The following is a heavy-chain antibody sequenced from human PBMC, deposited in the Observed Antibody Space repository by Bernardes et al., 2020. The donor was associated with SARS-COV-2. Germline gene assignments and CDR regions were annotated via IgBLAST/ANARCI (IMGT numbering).Heavy chain of an antibody. CDR1: GGSISSYY. V-gene: IGHV4-59*01. CDR2: IYYSGST. J-gene: IGHJ4*02. D-gene: IGHD4-4*01. CDR3: ASSSITVTSPMAVPLDY. Sequence: SETLSLTCTVSGGSISSYYWSWIRQPPGKGLEWIGYIYYSGSTNYNPSLKSRVTISVDTSKNQFSLKLSSVTAADTAVYYCASSSITVTSPMAVPLDYWGQGTLVTVSS.